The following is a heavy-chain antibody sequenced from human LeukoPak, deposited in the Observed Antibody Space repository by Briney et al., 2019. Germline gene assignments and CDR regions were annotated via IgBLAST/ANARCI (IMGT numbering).Heavy chain of an antibody. Sequence: GGSLRFSCAVSGFTVSGDYMSWLRQAPGRGLEWVSVIYADFDNTDYADSVRGRFTISRDSSKNTLYLHMNSLRVEDTATYFCARALNRHIGAFEYWGQGALVTVSS. J-gene: IGHJ4*02. V-gene: IGHV3-53*01. CDR3: ARALNRHIGAFEY. D-gene: IGHD4/OR15-4a*01. CDR1: GFTVSGDY. CDR2: IYADFDNT.